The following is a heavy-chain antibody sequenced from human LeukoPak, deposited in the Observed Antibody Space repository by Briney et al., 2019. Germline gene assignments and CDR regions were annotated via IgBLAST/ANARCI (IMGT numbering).Heavy chain of an antibody. J-gene: IGHJ5*02. V-gene: IGHV1-2*02. CDR3: ARAGIIAARQGRARWFDP. CDR2: INPNSGGT. D-gene: IGHD6-6*01. CDR1: GYTFTGYY. Sequence: ASVKVSCRASGYTFTGYYMHWVRQAPGQGLEWMGWINPNSGGTNYAQKFQGRVTMTRDTSISTAYMELSRLRSDDTAVYYCARAGIIAARQGRARWFDPWGQGTLVTVSS.